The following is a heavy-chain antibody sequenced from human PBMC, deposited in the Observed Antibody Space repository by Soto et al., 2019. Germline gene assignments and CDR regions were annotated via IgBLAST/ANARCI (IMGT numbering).Heavy chain of an antibody. CDR2: ISYDGSNK. D-gene: IGHD1-1*01. CDR3: AKGGERRFLDY. V-gene: IGHV3-30*18. J-gene: IGHJ4*02. CDR1: GFTFSSYG. Sequence: LRLSCAASGFTFSSYGMHWVRQAPGKGLEWVAVISYDGSNKYYADSVKGRFTISRDNSKNTLYLQMNSLRAEDTAVYYCAKGGERRFLDYWGQGTLVTVSS.